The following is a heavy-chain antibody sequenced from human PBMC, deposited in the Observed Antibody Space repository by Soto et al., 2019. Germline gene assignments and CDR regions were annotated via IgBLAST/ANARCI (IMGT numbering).Heavy chain of an antibody. CDR3: AQTTGWPGFDY. V-gene: IGHV4-59*01. CDR2: NHNGEST. CDR1: GASISNYY. J-gene: IGHJ4*02. D-gene: IGHD6-19*01. Sequence: QMQLQESGPGLVKPSETMSLTCTASGASISNYYWYWIRQPPGKGLVWIGHNHNGESTNYNPSLKSRFTISVDTSKNQISLKLGSVTAADTAVYYCAQTTGWPGFDYWGQGILVTVSS.